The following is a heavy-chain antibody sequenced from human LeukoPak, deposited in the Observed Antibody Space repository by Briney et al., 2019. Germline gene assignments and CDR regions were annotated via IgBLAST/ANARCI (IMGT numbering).Heavy chain of an antibody. Sequence: ASVKVSCKASGYTFTSYAMNWVRQAPGQGLEWMGWINTNTGNPTYAQGFTGRFVFSLDTSVSTAYLQIRSLKAEDTAVYYCARALKTPVTTYGGGGYWGQGTLVTVSS. J-gene: IGHJ4*02. CDR3: ARALKTPVTTYGGGGY. D-gene: IGHD4-17*01. V-gene: IGHV7-4-1*02. CDR1: GYTFTSYA. CDR2: INTNTGNP.